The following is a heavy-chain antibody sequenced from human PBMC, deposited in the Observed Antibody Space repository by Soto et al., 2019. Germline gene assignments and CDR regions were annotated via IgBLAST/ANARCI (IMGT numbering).Heavy chain of an antibody. CDR1: GGTFSSYA. J-gene: IGHJ5*02. D-gene: IGHD3-10*01. CDR2: IIPIFGTA. Sequence: SVKVSCKASGGTFSSYAISWVRQAPGQGLEWMGGIIPIFGTANYAQKFQGRVTITADKSTSTAYMELSSLRSEDTAVYYCAREYYYGSGSYYNWFDPWGQGTLVTVS. CDR3: AREYYYGSGSYYNWFDP. V-gene: IGHV1-69*06.